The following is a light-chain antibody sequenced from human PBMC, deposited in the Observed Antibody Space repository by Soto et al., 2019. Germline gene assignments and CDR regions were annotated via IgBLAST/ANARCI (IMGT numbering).Light chain of an antibody. Sequence: QTVLSQPPSASGTPGQRVIISCSGSYSNIGRSYVFWYKQVPGTAPTTVIYRNNERPSGVPERFSGSKSGTGASLAISGLQSDDEAVYYCAAWDDSLSGVVFGGGTKLTVL. CDR1: YSNIGRSY. CDR2: RNN. J-gene: IGLJ2*01. CDR3: AAWDDSLSGVV. V-gene: IGLV1-47*01.